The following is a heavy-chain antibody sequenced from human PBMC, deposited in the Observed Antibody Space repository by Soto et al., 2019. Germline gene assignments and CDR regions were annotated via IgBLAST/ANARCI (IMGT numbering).Heavy chain of an antibody. V-gene: IGHV4-34*01. CDR3: ARLDSESYYLPYYYYYGMDV. CDR1: GGTFRGSD. D-gene: IGHD1-26*01. J-gene: IGHJ6*02. CDR2: INHSVIT. Sequence: HSETTSIACAVCGGTFRGSDWGWIRQPRRKRLEWIGEINHSVITNYNPSLKSRVTISVDTSKNQFSLKLSSVTAADTAVYYCARLDSESYYLPYYYYYGMDVWRQRSTVTVTS.